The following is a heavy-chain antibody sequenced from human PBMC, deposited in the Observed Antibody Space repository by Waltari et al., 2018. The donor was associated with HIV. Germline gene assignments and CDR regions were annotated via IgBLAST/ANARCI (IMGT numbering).Heavy chain of an antibody. D-gene: IGHD3-10*01. CDR3: VKDSGRAADVFDL. CDR1: GFIFTDVA. J-gene: IGHJ3*01. V-gene: IGHV3-23*04. CDR2: MRGGGET. Sequence: QLVESGGGLVEPGGSLRLSWAASGFIFTDVAMDWVRQAPGKGLEWVSAMRGGGETFYADSVKGRFTISRDNSKNTLYLQMNSLRADDAAVYYCVKDSGRAADVFDLWGQGTMVTVSS.